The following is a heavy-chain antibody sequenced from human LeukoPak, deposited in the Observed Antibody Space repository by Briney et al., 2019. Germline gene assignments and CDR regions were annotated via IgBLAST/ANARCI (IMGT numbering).Heavy chain of an antibody. Sequence: SVKVSCKASGGTFSSYAISWVRQAPGQGLEWMGGIIPILGTANYAQKFQGRVTITADESTSTAYMELSSLRSEDTAVYYCARAYRGYSGYGGYWGQGTLVTVSS. J-gene: IGHJ4*02. CDR1: GGTFSSYA. V-gene: IGHV1-69*13. D-gene: IGHD5-12*01. CDR2: IIPILGTA. CDR3: ARAYRGYSGYGGY.